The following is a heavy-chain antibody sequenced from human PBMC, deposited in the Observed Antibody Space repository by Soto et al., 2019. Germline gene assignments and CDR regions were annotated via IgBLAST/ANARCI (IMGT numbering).Heavy chain of an antibody. J-gene: IGHJ5*02. D-gene: IGHD2-15*01. Sequence: SETLSLTCAVHGGSFSGYYWSWIRQPPGKGLEWIGEINHSGSTNYNPSLKSRVTISVDTSKNQFSLKLSSVTAADTAVYYCARGPYCSGGSCYLCVRRRLFAPRGQGTL. CDR3: ARGPYCSGGSCYLCVRRRLFAP. CDR2: INHSGST. V-gene: IGHV4-34*01. CDR1: GGSFSGYY.